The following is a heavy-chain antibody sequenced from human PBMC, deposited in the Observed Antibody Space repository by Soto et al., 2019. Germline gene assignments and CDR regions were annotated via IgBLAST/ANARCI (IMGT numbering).Heavy chain of an antibody. CDR1: GGSFSGYY. Sequence: SETLSLTCAVYGGSFSGYYWSWIRQPPGKGLEWIGEINHSGSTYYNPSLKSRVTISVDRSKNQFSLKLGSVTAADTAVYYCARATTAKGWFDPWSQGTLVTVSS. CDR3: ARATTAKGWFDP. D-gene: IGHD4-4*01. J-gene: IGHJ5*02. V-gene: IGHV4-34*01. CDR2: INHSGST.